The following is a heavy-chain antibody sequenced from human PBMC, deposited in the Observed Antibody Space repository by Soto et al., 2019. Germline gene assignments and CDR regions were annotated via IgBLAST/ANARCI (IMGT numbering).Heavy chain of an antibody. CDR3: ARVDHRGYFSVLTDF. D-gene: IGHD3-10*02. Sequence: PSETLSLTCAVYGGSFSGYYWSWIRQPPGNGLEWIGEINHSGNMYFYNPSLKSRVTISADTSRNQFSLSLSSLTAADTAVYYCARVDHRGYFSVLTDFWGQGMLVTVSS. V-gene: IGHV4-34*01. CDR2: INHSGNMY. J-gene: IGHJ4*02. CDR1: GGSFSGYY.